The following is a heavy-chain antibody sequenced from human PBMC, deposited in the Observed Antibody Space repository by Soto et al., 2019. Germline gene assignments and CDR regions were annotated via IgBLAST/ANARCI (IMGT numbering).Heavy chain of an antibody. V-gene: IGHV3-66*01. CDR1: GFTVSSNY. CDR3: ARNLFTVAWYFDL. D-gene: IGHD4-17*01. Sequence: GESLKISCAASGFTVSSNYMSWVRQAPGKGLEWVSVIYSGGSTYYADSVKGRFTISRDNSKNTLYLQMNSLRAEDTAVYYCARNLFTVAWYFDLWGRGTLVTVSS. CDR2: IYSGGST. J-gene: IGHJ2*01.